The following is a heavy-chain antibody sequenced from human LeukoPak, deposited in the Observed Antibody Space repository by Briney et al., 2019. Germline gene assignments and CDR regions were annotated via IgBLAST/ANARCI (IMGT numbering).Heavy chain of an antibody. CDR3: ARGKGCCSGGSCYLNWFDP. CDR2: INPNSGGT. J-gene: IGHJ5*02. CDR1: GYTFTGYY. D-gene: IGHD2-15*01. V-gene: IGHV1-2*02. Sequence: GASVKVSCKASGYTFTGYYMHWVRQAPGQGLEWMGWINPNSGGTNYAQKFQGRVTMTRDTSISTAYMELSRLRSDDTAVYYCARGKGCCSGGSCYLNWFDPWGQGTLVTVSS.